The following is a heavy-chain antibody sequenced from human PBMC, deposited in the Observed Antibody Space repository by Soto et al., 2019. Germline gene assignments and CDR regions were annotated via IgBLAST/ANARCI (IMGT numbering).Heavy chain of an antibody. CDR2: IYYSGIT. Sequence: PSETLSLTCTVSGGSISSYYWSWIRQPPGKGLEWIGYIYYSGITNYNPSLKSRVTISVDTSKNTLYLQMNSLRAEDTAVYYCARDSAYYDSSGYYYERAFDIWGQGTMVTVSS. CDR1: GGSISSYY. J-gene: IGHJ3*02. V-gene: IGHV4-59*01. D-gene: IGHD3-22*01. CDR3: ARDSAYYDSSGYYYERAFDI.